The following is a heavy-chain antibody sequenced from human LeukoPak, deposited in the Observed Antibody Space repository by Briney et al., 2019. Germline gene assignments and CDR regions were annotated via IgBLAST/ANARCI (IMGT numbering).Heavy chain of an antibody. CDR2: ISYDGSNK. V-gene: IGHV3-30-3*01. CDR1: GFTFSSYA. CDR3: ARAPGSSWPDY. J-gene: IGHJ4*02. D-gene: IGHD6-13*01. Sequence: GGSLRLSCAASGFTFSSYAMHWVRQAPGKGLEWVAVISYDGSNKYYADSVKGRFTISRDNAKNSLYLQMNSLRAEDTAVYYCARAPGSSWPDYWGQGTLVTVSS.